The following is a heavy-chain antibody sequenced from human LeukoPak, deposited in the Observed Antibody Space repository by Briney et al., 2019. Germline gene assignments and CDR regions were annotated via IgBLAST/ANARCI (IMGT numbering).Heavy chain of an antibody. Sequence: GRSLRLSCAASGFTFSSYGMHWVRQAPGKGLEGVAVIWYDGSNKYYADSVKGRFTISRDNSKNTLYLQMNSLRAEDTAVYYCARVGYSSGWSDYWGQGTLVTVSS. V-gene: IGHV3-33*01. CDR1: GFTFSSYG. D-gene: IGHD6-19*01. J-gene: IGHJ4*02. CDR2: IWYDGSNK. CDR3: ARVGYSSGWSDY.